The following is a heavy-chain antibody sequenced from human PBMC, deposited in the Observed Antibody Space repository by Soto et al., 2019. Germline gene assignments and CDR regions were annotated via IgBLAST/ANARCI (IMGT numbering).Heavy chain of an antibody. CDR3: AAIAARPGWFDP. V-gene: IGHV1-69*13. D-gene: IGHD6-6*01. Sequence: SVKVSCKASGGTFSSYAISWVRQAPGQGLEWMGGIIPIFGTANYAQKFQGRVTITADESTSTAYMELSSLRAEDTAVYYCAAIAARPGWFDPWGQGTLVTVSS. J-gene: IGHJ5*02. CDR1: GGTFSSYA. CDR2: IIPIFGTA.